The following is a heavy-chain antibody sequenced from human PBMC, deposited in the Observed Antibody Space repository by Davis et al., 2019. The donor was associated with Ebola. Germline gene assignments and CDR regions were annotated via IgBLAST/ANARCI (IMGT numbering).Heavy chain of an antibody. V-gene: IGHV5-51*01. D-gene: IGHD1-1*01. Sequence: PGGSLRLSCKGSGYSFTSYWIGWVRQMPGKGLEWMGIIYTGDSDTRYSPSFRGQVTISADRSIKTAFLQWSSLKASDTAMYYCASLRRTITGMDDGFDIWGQGTMVTVSS. CDR3: ASLRRTITGMDDGFDI. CDR2: IYTGDSDT. CDR1: GYSFTSYW. J-gene: IGHJ3*02.